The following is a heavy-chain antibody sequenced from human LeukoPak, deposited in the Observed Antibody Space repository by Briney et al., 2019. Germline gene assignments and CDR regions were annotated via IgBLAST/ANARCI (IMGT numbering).Heavy chain of an antibody. D-gene: IGHD4-17*01. V-gene: IGHV4-31*03. Sequence: SETLSLTCTVSGGSISSGGYYWSWIRQHPGKGLEWIGYIYYSGSTYYNPSLKSRVTISVDTSKNQFSLKLSSVTAADTAVYYCARDRDYGDYGYYMDVWGKGTTVTVSS. CDR3: ARDRDYGDYGYYMDV. CDR2: IYYSGST. CDR1: GGSISSGGYY. J-gene: IGHJ6*03.